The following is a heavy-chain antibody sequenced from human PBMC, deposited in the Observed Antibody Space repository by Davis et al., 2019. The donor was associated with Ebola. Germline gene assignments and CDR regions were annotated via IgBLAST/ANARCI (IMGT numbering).Heavy chain of an antibody. V-gene: IGHV5-51*01. CDR1: GYSFTSYW. J-gene: IGHJ4*02. CDR2: IYPGDSDT. D-gene: IGHD6-13*01. CDR3: ASFGSSSWFGFDY. Sequence: PGGSLRLSCKGSGYSFTSYWIGWVRQMPGKGLEWMGIIYPGDSDTRYSPSFQGQVTISADKSISTAYLQWSSLKASDTAMYYCASFGSSSWFGFDYWGQGTLVTVSS.